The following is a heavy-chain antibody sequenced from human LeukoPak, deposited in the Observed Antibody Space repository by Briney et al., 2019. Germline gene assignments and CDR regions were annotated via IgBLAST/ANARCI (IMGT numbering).Heavy chain of an antibody. V-gene: IGHV3-66*01. D-gene: IGHD3-10*01. Sequence: GGSLRLSCAASGFTVSSNYMSWVRQAPGKGLEWVSVIYSGGSTYYADSVKGRFTISRDNSKSTLYLQMNSLRAEDTAVYYCARDGMVRGVIIDYWGQGTLVTVSS. CDR3: ARDGMVRGVIIDY. CDR2: IYSGGST. J-gene: IGHJ4*02. CDR1: GFTVSSNY.